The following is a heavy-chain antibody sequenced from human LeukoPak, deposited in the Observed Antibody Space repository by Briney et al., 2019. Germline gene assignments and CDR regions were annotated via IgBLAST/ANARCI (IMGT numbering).Heavy chain of an antibody. Sequence: GGSLRLSCAASGFTFSSYGMHWLRQAPGKGLEWVAVIWYDGRNKFYADSMKGRFTISRDNSKNTLYLQMNSLRAEDTAVYYCARVNRGDAFDIWGQGTLVTVSS. CDR3: ARVNRGDAFDI. J-gene: IGHJ3*02. CDR1: GFTFSSYG. CDR2: IWYDGRNK. D-gene: IGHD3-16*02. V-gene: IGHV3-33*01.